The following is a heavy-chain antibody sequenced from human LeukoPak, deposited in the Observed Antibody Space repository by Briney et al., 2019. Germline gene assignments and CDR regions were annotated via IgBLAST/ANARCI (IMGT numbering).Heavy chain of an antibody. Sequence: SETLSLTCAVYGGSFSGYYWSWIRQPPGKGLEWIGEINHSGSTNYNPSLKSRVTISVDTSKNQLSLKLSSVTAADTAVYYCARDKWNDGGDWFDPWGQGTLVTVSS. CDR1: GGSFSGYY. CDR2: INHSGST. J-gene: IGHJ5*02. V-gene: IGHV4-34*01. CDR3: ARDKWNDGGDWFDP. D-gene: IGHD1-20*01.